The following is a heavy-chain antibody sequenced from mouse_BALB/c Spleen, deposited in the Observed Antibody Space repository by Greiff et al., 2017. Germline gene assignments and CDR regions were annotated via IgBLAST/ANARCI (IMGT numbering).Heavy chain of an antibody. CDR1: GDSITSGY. D-gene: IGHD2-3*01. J-gene: IGHJ2*01. Sequence: EVKLMESGPSLVKPSQTLSLTCSVTGDSITSGYWNWIRKFPGNKLEYMGYISYSGSTYYNPSLKSRISITRDTSKNQSYLQLNSVTTEDTATYYCARWRDGYYPYFDYWGQGTTLTVSS. CDR3: ARWRDGYYPYFDY. CDR2: ISYSGST. V-gene: IGHV3-8*02.